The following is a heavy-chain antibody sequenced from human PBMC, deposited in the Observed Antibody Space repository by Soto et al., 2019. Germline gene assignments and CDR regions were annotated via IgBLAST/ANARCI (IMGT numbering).Heavy chain of an antibody. J-gene: IGHJ4*02. V-gene: IGHV1-2*02. Sequence: QVQLVQPGAEVKKPGASVKVSCKTSGYTFTAYYMHWVRQAPGQGLEWMGCINPDSGGTKYAQKFQGRVTMTRDTSITTAYMDLSSLRSDDTAFYYCARALSFGSGTFDYWGQGTLVTVSS. D-gene: IGHD1-26*01. CDR1: GYTFTAYY. CDR3: ARALSFGSGTFDY. CDR2: INPDSGGT.